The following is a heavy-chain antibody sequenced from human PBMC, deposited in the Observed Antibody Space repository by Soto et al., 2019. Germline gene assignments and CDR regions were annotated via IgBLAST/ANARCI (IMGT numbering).Heavy chain of an antibody. V-gene: IGHV3-30*18. CDR1: GVTFSSYG. CDR3: AKDMYYDFWSGYARPHYYGMDV. D-gene: IGHD3-3*01. J-gene: IGHJ6*02. CDR2: ISYDGSNK. Sequence: GGSLRLSCAASGVTFSSYGMHGVRQAPGKGLEWVAVISYDGSNKYYADSVKGRFTISRDNSKNTLYLQMNSLRAEDTAVYYCAKDMYYDFWSGYARPHYYGMDVWGQGTTVTVSS.